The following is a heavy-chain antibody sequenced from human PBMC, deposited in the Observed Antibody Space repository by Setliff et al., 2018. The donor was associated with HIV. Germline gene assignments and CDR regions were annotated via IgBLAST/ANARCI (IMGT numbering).Heavy chain of an antibody. J-gene: IGHJ6*02. CDR3: ARIPTGTTLYYYRLDV. CDR2: ISAYNGNT. CDR1: GYTFTSYD. Sequence: ASVKVSCKASGYTFTSYDINWVRQAPGQGLEWMGWISAYNGNTNYAQKLQGRVTMTTDTSTSTAYMELRSLRSDDTAVYYCARIPTGTTLYYYRLDVWGQGTTVTVSS. V-gene: IGHV1-18*04. D-gene: IGHD1-1*01.